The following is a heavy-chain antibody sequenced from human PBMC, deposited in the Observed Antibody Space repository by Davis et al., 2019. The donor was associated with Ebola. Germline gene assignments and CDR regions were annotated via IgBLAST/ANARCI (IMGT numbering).Heavy chain of an antibody. D-gene: IGHD2-15*01. Sequence: PGGSLRLSCAASGFTFSDYAMAWVRQAPGKGLEWVSAIGGSDETTYYADSVKGRFTISRDNAKNTLYLQMNSLRAEDTAVYYCAKDHDVVVVAATPIDYWGQGTLVTVSS. CDR3: AKDHDVVVVAATPIDY. J-gene: IGHJ4*02. CDR1: GFTFSDYA. CDR2: IGGSDETT. V-gene: IGHV3-23*01.